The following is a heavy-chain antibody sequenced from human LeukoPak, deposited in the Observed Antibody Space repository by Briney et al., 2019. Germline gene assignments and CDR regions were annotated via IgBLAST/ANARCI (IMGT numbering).Heavy chain of an antibody. CDR1: GYSISSGYY. CDR3: ASTSISVGAAGLHWFDP. D-gene: IGHD6-13*01. CDR2: IYHSGST. Sequence: SETLSLTCTVSGYSISSGYYWGWIRQPPGKGLEWIGSIYHSGSTYYNPSLKSRVTISVDTSKNQFSLKLSSVTGADTAVYYCASTSISVGAAGLHWFDPWGQGTLVTVSS. J-gene: IGHJ5*02. V-gene: IGHV4-38-2*02.